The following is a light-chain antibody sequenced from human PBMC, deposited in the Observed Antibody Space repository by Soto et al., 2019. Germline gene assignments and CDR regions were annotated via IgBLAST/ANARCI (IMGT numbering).Light chain of an antibody. CDR2: EVR. Sequence: QSALTQPASVSGSPGQSITISCTGTSSDVGIYNFVSWFQQYPDKAPKLVISEVRNRPSGVSDRFSGSKSGNTASLTISGLQTEDEADYYCISFTTSSTWVFGGGTKLTVL. J-gene: IGLJ3*02. CDR1: SSDVGIYNF. V-gene: IGLV2-14*01. CDR3: ISFTTSSTWV.